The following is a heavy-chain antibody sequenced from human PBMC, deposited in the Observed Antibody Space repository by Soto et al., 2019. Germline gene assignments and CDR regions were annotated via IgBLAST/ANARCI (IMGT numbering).Heavy chain of an antibody. V-gene: IGHV3-15*07. CDR3: TTDTLGGPKNWLEH. CDR2: MKSKTDGGTT. D-gene: IGHD2-15*01. J-gene: IGHJ5*02. Sequence: GGSLRLSGAPSGFTFSNAWMNWVRQAPGKGLEWGGRMKSKTDGGTTDYAAPVKGRFTISRDDSKNTLHLQMNSQKPAGPALYYCTTDTLGGPKNWLEHWGKG. CDR1: GFTFSNAW.